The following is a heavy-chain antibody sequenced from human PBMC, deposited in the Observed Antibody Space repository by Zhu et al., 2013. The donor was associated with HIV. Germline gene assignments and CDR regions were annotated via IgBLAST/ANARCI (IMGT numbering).Heavy chain of an antibody. CDR2: IIPIFGTA. Sequence: QVQLVQSGAEVKKPGSSVKVSCKASGGTFSSYAISWVRQAPGQGLEWMGGIIPIFGTANYAQKFQGRVTITADKSTSTAYMELSSLRSEDTAVYYCAGATRVGATKPRAAGYYYGMDVWGQGTTVTVSS. V-gene: IGHV1-69*06. D-gene: IGHD1-26*01. CDR1: GGTFSSYA. J-gene: IGHJ6*02. CDR3: AGATRVGATKPRAAGYYYGMDV.